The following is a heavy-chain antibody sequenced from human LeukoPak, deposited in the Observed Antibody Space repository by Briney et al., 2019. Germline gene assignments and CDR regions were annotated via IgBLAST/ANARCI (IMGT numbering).Heavy chain of an antibody. CDR2: INPSGGST. D-gene: IGHD2-21*01. J-gene: IGHJ5*02. Sequence: ASVKVSCKASGYTFTSYYMHWVRQPPGQGLEWMGIINPSGGSTSYAQKFQGRVTMTRDTSTSTVYMELSSLRSEDTAVYYCATRPPAYDWFDPWGQGTLVTVSS. CDR1: GYTFTSYY. V-gene: IGHV1-46*01. CDR3: ATRPPAYDWFDP.